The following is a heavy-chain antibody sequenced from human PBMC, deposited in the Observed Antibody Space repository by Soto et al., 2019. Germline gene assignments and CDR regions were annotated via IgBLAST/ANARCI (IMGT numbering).Heavy chain of an antibody. CDR2: VSYDGSNK. J-gene: IGHJ4*02. CDR1: GFTFSAHG. D-gene: IGHD3-16*02. V-gene: IGHV3-30*03. Sequence: PGGSLRLSCAASGFTFSAHGMHWVRQAPGKGLEWVADVSYDGSNKNYADSVKGRITISRDTSKNTLYLQMNTLRAEDTAVYYCARDLSGPLDYWGQGAPVTVAS. CDR3: ARDLSGPLDY.